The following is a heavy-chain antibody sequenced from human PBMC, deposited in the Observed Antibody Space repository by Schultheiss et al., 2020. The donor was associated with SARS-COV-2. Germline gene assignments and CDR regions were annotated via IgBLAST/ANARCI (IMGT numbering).Heavy chain of an antibody. CDR3: ARITGSTVDY. CDR2: IFSNDEK. J-gene: IGHJ4*02. V-gene: IGHV2-70*01. CDR1: GFSLSTSGMC. D-gene: IGHD6-13*01. Sequence: SGPTLVKPTQTLTLTCTFSGFSLSTSGMCVSWIRQPPGKALEWLAHIFSNDEKSYSTSLKTRLTISKDTSKNQVVLTMTNMDPVDTATYYCARITGSTVDYWGQGTLVTVSS.